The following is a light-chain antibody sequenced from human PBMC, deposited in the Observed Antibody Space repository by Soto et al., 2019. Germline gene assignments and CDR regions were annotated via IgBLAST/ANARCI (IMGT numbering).Light chain of an antibody. V-gene: IGKV1-9*01. CDR1: QGISSH. CDR3: QQLNSYPLT. CDR2: AAS. Sequence: DIQLTQSPSFLSASVGDRVTITCRASQGISSHLAWYQQNPGKAPKLLIYAASTLQSGVPSRFSGSGSATAFTLTISSLQPEDFATYYCQQLNSYPLTFGGGTKVEIK. J-gene: IGKJ4*01.